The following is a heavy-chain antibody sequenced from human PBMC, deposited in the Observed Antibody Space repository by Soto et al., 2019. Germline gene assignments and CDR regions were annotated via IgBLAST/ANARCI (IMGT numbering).Heavy chain of an antibody. CDR3: ARGDSFSSSWYWFDS. V-gene: IGHV1-8*01. Sequence: SVKVSCKASGYTFTTYEINGVGQAGVRGLEWMGWMNTNNGNTGYAQKFQGRVTMTRNTSISTAYMELSSLTSEDTAVYYCARGDSFSSSWYWFDSWGQGTPVTVSS. J-gene: IGHJ5*01. CDR2: MNTNNGNT. D-gene: IGHD6-13*01. CDR1: GYTFTTYE.